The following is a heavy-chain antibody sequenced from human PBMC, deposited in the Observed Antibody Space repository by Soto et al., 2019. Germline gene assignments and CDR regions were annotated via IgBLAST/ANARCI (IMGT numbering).Heavy chain of an antibody. V-gene: IGHV4-31*03. D-gene: IGHD3-3*01. CDR2: IYYSGST. CDR1: GGSISSGGYY. J-gene: IGHJ6*03. CDR3: ARDSSWDFWSMKLLRGSYMDV. Sequence: SETLSLTCTVSGGSISSGGYYWSWIRQHPGKGLEWIGYIYYSGSTYYNPSLKSRVTISVDTSKNQFSLKLSSVTAADTAVYYCARDSSWDFWSMKLLRGSYMDVWGKGTTVTVSS.